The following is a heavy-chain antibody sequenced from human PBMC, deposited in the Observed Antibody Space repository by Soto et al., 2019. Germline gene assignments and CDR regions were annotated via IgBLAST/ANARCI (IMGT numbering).Heavy chain of an antibody. CDR1: GFTVSISY. D-gene: IGHD5-18*01. CDR3: AKGGYNYGFLFDC. V-gene: IGHV3-23*05. Sequence: GGSLRLSCAASGFTVSISYMTWVRQAPGKGLEWVSTIDNSGGITYYADSVKGRFTISRDNSKNTLYLQMNSLRAEDTAVYYCAKGGYNYGFLFDCWGQGTLVTVSS. CDR2: IDNSGGIT. J-gene: IGHJ4*02.